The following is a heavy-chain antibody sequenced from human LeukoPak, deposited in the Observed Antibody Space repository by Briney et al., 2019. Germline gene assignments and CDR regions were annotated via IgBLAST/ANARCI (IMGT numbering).Heavy chain of an antibody. J-gene: IGHJ3*02. D-gene: IGHD3-22*01. V-gene: IGHV1-69*13. CDR2: IIPIIGTV. CDR1: GGTFNRYA. Sequence: SVKVSCKASGGTFNRYAISWVRQAPGQGLEWMGGIIPIIGTVNYAQKFQGRVTITADESTSTAYMELSSLRSGDTAVYYCARQITMIEEGAFDIWGQGTMVTVSS. CDR3: ARQITMIEEGAFDI.